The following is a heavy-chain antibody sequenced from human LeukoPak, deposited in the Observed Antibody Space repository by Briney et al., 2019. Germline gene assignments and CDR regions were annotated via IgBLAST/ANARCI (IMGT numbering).Heavy chain of an antibody. D-gene: IGHD2-15*01. Sequence: GGSLRLSCAASGFTFSSYAMSWVRQAPGKGLEGVSAISGSGGSTYYADSVKGRFTISRDNSKNTLYLQMNSLRAEDTAVYYCAKDLSVVVVAATGYWGQGTLVTVSS. V-gene: IGHV3-23*01. J-gene: IGHJ4*02. CDR3: AKDLSVVVVAATGY. CDR2: ISGSGGST. CDR1: GFTFSSYA.